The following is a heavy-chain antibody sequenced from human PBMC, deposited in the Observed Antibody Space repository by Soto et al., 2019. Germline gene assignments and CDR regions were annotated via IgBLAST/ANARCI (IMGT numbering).Heavy chain of an antibody. J-gene: IGHJ4*01. CDR3: ARPGGCSYCYEY. CDR2: INAGNGNT. V-gene: IGHV1-3*05. Sequence: QVQLVQSGAEEKQPGDSVKVSCKASGDTFISYAIHWVRKAPGQRLEWMGWINAGNGNTKYSKKFQGRVTITRDTSASKAYMELSSLRSEDTAVYYCARPGGCSYCYEYWGHGPLFTVSS. D-gene: IGHD5-18*01. CDR1: GDTFISYA.